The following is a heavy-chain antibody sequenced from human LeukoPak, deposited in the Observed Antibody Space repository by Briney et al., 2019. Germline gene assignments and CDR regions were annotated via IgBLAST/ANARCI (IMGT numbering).Heavy chain of an antibody. CDR2: MNPNSGNT. Sequence: ASVKVSCKASGYTFTSYDINWVRQATGQGLEWMGWMNPNSGNTGYAQKFQGRVTMTRNTSISTAYMELSSLRSEDTAVYYCARSGAAAGRLSCWFDPWGQGTLVTVSS. CDR1: GYTFTSYD. V-gene: IGHV1-8*02. J-gene: IGHJ5*02. CDR3: ARSGAAAGRLSCWFDP. D-gene: IGHD6-13*01.